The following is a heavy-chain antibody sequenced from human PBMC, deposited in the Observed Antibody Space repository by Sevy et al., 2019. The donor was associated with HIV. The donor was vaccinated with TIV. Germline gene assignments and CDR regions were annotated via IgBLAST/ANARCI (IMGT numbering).Heavy chain of an antibody. Sequence: GGSLRLSCAASGFIFSYYGMHWVRQAPGKGLEWVAVIWYDGSNTIYADSVKGRFTISRDNSKNILYLQMNSLRDEDTAVYYCAGDPYDIMRSGYYYLYWGQGTRVTVSS. CDR3: AGDPYDIMRSGYYYLY. J-gene: IGHJ4*02. V-gene: IGHV3-33*01. CDR2: IWYDGSNT. D-gene: IGHD3-16*01. CDR1: GFIFSYYG.